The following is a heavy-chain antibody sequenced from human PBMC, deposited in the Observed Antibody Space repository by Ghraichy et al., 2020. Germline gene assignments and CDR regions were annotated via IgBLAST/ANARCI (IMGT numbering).Heavy chain of an antibody. V-gene: IGHV3-15*01. D-gene: IGHD3-22*01. J-gene: IGHJ4*02. Sequence: GESLRLSCAASGFTFSNAWMSWVRQAPGKGLEWVGRIKSKTDGGTTDYAAPVKGRFTISRDDSKNTLYLQMNSLKTEDTAVYYCTTETYYYDSSGYPDYWGQGTLVTVSS. CDR2: IKSKTDGGTT. CDR1: GFTFSNAW. CDR3: TTETYYYDSSGYPDY.